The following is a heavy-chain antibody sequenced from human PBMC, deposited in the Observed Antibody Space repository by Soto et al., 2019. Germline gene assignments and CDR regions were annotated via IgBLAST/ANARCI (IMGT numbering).Heavy chain of an antibody. J-gene: IGHJ4*02. CDR2: ISGSGGST. CDR1: GFTFSNYA. V-gene: IGHV3-23*01. Sequence: PAGSLRLSCAASGFTFSNYAMNWVRQAPGKGLEWVSAISGSGGSTYYADSVKGRFTISRDNSKNTLFLQMNSLRAEDTAVYYCAKGLWFGESKRLDFWGQGT. D-gene: IGHD3-10*01. CDR3: AKGLWFGESKRLDF.